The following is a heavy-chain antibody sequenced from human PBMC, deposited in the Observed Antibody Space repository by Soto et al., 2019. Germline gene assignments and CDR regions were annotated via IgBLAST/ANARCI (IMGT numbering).Heavy chain of an antibody. J-gene: IGHJ4*02. CDR3: AKGNDGYYFDY. V-gene: IGHV3-23*01. D-gene: IGHD3-3*01. CDR2: ITNSGTTT. Sequence: GSLRLSCAASGFTFSSYAVTWVRQAPGKGLEYISAITNSGTTTYYADSVKGRFTISRDNSKNTLYLQMNSLTAEDTAVYYCAKGNDGYYFDYWGQGTLVTVSS. CDR1: GFTFSSYA.